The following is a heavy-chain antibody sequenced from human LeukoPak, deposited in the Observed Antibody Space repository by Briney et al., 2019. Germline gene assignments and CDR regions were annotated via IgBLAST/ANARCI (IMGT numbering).Heavy chain of an antibody. J-gene: IGHJ4*02. Sequence: GGSLRLSCAASGFTFSSYGMHWVRQAPGQGLVWVSRINSDGSSTSYADSVKGRFTISRDNAKNTLYLQMNSLRAEDTAVYYCASSEDQSIVATIVRDYWGEGTLVTVSS. D-gene: IGHD5-12*01. CDR1: GFTFSSYG. V-gene: IGHV3-74*01. CDR3: ASSEDQSIVATIVRDY. CDR2: INSDGSST.